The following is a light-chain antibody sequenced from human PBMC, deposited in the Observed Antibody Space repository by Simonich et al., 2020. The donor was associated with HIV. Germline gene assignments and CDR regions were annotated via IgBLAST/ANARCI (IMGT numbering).Light chain of an antibody. CDR1: SSDVGRFNL. Sequence: QSALTQPASVSGSPGQSITISCTGTSSDVGRFNLVSWYRQDPGKAPKLTIYEVSKRPSGLSNRFSCSKSGNTASLTISGLQAEDEADYYCNSYTSSSAWVFGGGTKLTVL. CDR2: EVS. J-gene: IGLJ2*01. CDR3: NSYTSSSAWV. V-gene: IGLV2-14*02.